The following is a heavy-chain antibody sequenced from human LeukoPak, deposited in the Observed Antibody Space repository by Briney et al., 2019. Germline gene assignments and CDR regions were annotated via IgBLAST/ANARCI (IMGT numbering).Heavy chain of an antibody. V-gene: IGHV3-21*01. D-gene: IGHD6-13*01. CDR3: AIAAYSTRFDP. CDR2: ITSSRSYI. CDR1: GSTFSSYS. J-gene: IGHJ5*02. Sequence: GGSLRLSCAASGSTFSSYSMNWVRQAPGKGLEWVSSITSSRSYIYYADSVKGRFTISRDNAKNSLYLQMNSLRAEDTAVYYCAIAAYSTRFDPWGQGTLVTVSS.